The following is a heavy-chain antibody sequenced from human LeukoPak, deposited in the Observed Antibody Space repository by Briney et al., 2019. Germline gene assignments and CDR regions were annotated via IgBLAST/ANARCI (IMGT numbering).Heavy chain of an antibody. D-gene: IGHD4-17*01. J-gene: IGHJ4*02. CDR3: ARGNKDYGDYARGLSDY. Sequence: GGTLRLSCAASGFTFSSYGMSWVRQAPGKGLEWVSAISGSGGSTYYADSVKGRFTISRDNSKNTLYLQMNSLRAEDTAVYYCARGNKDYGDYARGLSDYWGQGTLVTVSS. V-gene: IGHV3-23*01. CDR1: GFTFSSYG. CDR2: ISGSGGST.